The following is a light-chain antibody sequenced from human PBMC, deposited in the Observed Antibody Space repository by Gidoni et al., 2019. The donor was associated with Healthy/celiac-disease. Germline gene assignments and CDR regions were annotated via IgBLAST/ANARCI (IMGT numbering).Light chain of an antibody. CDR3: QQRSNWPPLT. CDR2: DAS. CDR1: KSVSSY. J-gene: IGKJ4*01. V-gene: IGKV3-11*01. Sequence: EIVLTQSPATLSLSPGERDTLSCRASKSVSSYLAWYQQKHGQAPRLLIYDASNRATGIPARFSGSGSGTDFTLTISSLEPEDFAVYYCQQRSNWPPLTFGGGTKVEIK.